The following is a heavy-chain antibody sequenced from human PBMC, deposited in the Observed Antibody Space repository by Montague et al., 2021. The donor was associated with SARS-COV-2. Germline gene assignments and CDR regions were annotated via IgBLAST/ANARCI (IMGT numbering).Heavy chain of an antibody. CDR2: IYWNDDK. D-gene: IGHD6-19*01. CDR3: AHKNSGWPIGSAN. Sequence: PALVKPTQTLTLTCTFSGFSLDCRGVGVGWIRQPPGKALECLALIYWNDDKRYSPSLKTRLTVTKDTSKNQVVLTMTDMDPVDTATYFCAHKNSGWPIGSANWGQGALVTVSS. J-gene: IGHJ4*02. CDR1: GFSLDCRGVG. V-gene: IGHV2-5*01.